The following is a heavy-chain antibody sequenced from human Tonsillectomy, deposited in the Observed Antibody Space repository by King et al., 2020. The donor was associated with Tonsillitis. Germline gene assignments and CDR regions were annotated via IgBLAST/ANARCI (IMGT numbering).Heavy chain of an antibody. J-gene: IGHJ4*02. CDR2: ISYDGDNK. Sequence: VQLVESGGGVVQPGRSLRLSCAASGFTFSNYGMHWVRQAPGKGLEWVAAISYDGDNKYYGDSVTGRFTISRDNSKNTLYLQMNILRAEDTALYYCRQGGGALASRPSDQWGQGTLLTVSS. CDR1: GFTFSNYG. V-gene: IGHV3-30*03. D-gene: IGHD3-16*01. CDR3: RQGGGALASRPSDQ.